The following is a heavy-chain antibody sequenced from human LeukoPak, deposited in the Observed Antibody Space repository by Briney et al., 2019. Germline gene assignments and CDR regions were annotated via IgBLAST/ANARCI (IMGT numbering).Heavy chain of an antibody. Sequence: PGGSLRLSCAASGFTFSSYGMHWVRQAPGKGLEWVAVISYDGSNKYYADSVKGRFTISRDNSKNTLYLQMNSLRAEDTAVYYCAGGGSSWRKWELPLRDYWGQGTLVTVSS. J-gene: IGHJ4*02. D-gene: IGHD1-26*01. V-gene: IGHV3-30*03. CDR1: GFTFSSYG. CDR2: ISYDGSNK. CDR3: AGGGSSWRKWELPLRDY.